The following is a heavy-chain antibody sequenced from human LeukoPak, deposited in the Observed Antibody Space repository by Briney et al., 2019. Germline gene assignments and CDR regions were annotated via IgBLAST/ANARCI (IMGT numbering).Heavy chain of an antibody. V-gene: IGHV4-39*07. Sequence: PSETLSLTCTVSGGSISSSSYYWGWIRQPPGKGLEWIGSIYYSGNTYYNPSLKSRVTISVDTSKNQFSLKLSSVTAADTAVYYCARDRLTGAAAGKFDPWGQGTLVTVSS. CDR1: GGSISSSSYY. D-gene: IGHD6-13*01. CDR3: ARDRLTGAAAGKFDP. CDR2: IYYSGNT. J-gene: IGHJ5*02.